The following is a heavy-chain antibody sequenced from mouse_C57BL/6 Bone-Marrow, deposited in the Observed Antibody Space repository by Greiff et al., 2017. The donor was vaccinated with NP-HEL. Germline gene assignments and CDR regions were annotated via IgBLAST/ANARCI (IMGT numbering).Heavy chain of an antibody. CDR3: AREGYYYGSSAWFAY. J-gene: IGHJ3*01. CDR1: GYTFTSYW. D-gene: IGHD1-1*01. Sequence: VQLQQPGAELVKPGASVKLSCKASGYTFTSYWMHWVKQRPGQGLEWIGEIDPSDSYTNYNQKFKGKSTLTVDKSSSTAYMQLSSLTSEDSAVYYCAREGYYYGSSAWFAYWGQGTLVTVSA. CDR2: IDPSDSYT. V-gene: IGHV1-69*01.